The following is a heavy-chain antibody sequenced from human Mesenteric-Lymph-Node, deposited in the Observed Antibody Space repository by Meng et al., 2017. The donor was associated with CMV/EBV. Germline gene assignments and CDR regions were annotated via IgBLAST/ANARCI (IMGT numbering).Heavy chain of an antibody. CDR2: INHSGST. CDR3: ARGRIYGSGNMGY. Sequence: SLTCAVYGGSFSGYYWGWIRQPPGKGLEWIGEINHSGSTNYNPSLKNRVTISVDTSKNQFSLTLSSVTAADTAMYYCARGRIYGSGNMGYWGQGTLVTVSS. V-gene: IGHV4-34*01. CDR1: GGSFSGYY. J-gene: IGHJ4*02. D-gene: IGHD3-10*01.